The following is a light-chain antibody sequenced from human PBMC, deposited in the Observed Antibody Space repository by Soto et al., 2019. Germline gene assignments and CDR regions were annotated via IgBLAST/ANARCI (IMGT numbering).Light chain of an antibody. V-gene: IGKV3-11*01. Sequence: EIVLTQSPATLSLSPGERATLSCRASQSVSSYLAWYQQKPGQAPRLLIYGASNRATGIPDRFSGSGSGTDFTLTISRLEPEDFAVYYCQQYKNWPLFGQGTRLEI. CDR2: GAS. J-gene: IGKJ5*01. CDR3: QQYKNWPL. CDR1: QSVSSY.